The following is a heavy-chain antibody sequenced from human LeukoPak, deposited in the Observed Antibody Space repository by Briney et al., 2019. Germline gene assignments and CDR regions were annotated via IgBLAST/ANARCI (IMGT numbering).Heavy chain of an antibody. CDR3: ARGRGGSYHY. D-gene: IGHD1-26*01. Sequence: GGSLRLSCAASGFTFSNDWMHRVRQAPGKGLVWVSRINTDGSTTTYADSVKGRFTISRDNAKNTLYLQMNSLRVEDTAVYYCARGRGGSYHYWGQGTLVTVSS. CDR1: GFTFSNDW. J-gene: IGHJ4*02. CDR2: INTDGSTT. V-gene: IGHV3-74*01.